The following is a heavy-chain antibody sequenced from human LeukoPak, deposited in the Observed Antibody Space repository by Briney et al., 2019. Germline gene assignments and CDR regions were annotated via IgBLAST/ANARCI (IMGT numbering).Heavy chain of an antibody. Sequence: ASVKVSCKVSGYTLTELSMHWVRQAPGKGLEWMGGFDPEDGETIYAQKFQGRVTMTEDTSTDTAYMELSSLRSEDTAVYYCARGYDFWSGYPPFYYYYGMDVWGQGTTVTVSS. D-gene: IGHD3-3*01. CDR2: FDPEDGET. CDR1: GYTLTELS. CDR3: ARGYDFWSGYPPFYYYYGMDV. V-gene: IGHV1-24*01. J-gene: IGHJ6*02.